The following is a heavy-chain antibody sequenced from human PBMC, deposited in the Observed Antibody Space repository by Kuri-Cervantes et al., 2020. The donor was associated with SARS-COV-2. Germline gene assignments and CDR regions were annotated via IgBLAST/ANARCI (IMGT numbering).Heavy chain of an antibody. CDR1: GGSISSYY. V-gene: IGHV4-59*01. Sequence: SETLSLICTVSGGSISSYYWSWIRQPPGKGLEWIGYIYYSGSTNYNPSLKSRVTISVDTSKNQFSLKLSSVTAADTAVYYCARREYWYFDLWGRGTLVTVSS. CDR2: IYYSGST. J-gene: IGHJ2*01. CDR3: ARREYWYFDL.